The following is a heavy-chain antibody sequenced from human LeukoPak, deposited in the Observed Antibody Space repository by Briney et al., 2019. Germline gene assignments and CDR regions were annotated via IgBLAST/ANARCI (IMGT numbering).Heavy chain of an antibody. CDR2: FDPEDRET. CDR3: ATGINQLLLFDY. V-gene: IGHV1-24*01. Sequence: ASVKVSCKVSGYTLTKLSMHWVRQAPGKGLEWMGGFDPEDRETIYAQKFQGRVTMTEDTSTDTAYMELSSLRSEDTAVYYCATGINQLLLFDYWGQGTLVTVSS. D-gene: IGHD2-2*01. J-gene: IGHJ4*02. CDR1: GYTLTKLS.